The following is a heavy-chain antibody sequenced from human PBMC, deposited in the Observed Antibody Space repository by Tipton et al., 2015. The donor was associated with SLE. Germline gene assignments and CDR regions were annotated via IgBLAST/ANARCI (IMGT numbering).Heavy chain of an antibody. CDR1: GGSLNSGGYS. CDR3: ARDDSGGWYGWLDP. Sequence: TLSLTCAVSGGSLNSGGYSWSWIRQPPGKGLEWIGDIFHTGSTYYSPSLEGRVTISVDRSKNQFSLKLTSVTAADTAVYYCARDDSGGWYGWLDPWGQGTLVTVSS. V-gene: IGHV4-30-2*01. D-gene: IGHD6-19*01. J-gene: IGHJ5*02. CDR2: IFHTGST.